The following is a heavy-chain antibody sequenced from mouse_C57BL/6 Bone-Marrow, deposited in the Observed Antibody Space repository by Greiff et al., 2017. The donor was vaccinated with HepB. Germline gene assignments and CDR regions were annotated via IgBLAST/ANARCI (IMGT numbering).Heavy chain of an antibody. D-gene: IGHD1-1*01. J-gene: IGHJ3*01. V-gene: IGHV1-22*01. Sequence: VQLQQSGPELVKPGASVKMSCKASGYTFTDYNMHWVKQSHGKSLEWIGYINPNNGGTSYNQKFKGKATVTVNKSSSTAYMELRSLTSEDSAVYYCARTGYYGSSWFAYWGQGTLVTVSA. CDR3: ARTGYYGSSWFAY. CDR1: GYTFTDYN. CDR2: INPNNGGT.